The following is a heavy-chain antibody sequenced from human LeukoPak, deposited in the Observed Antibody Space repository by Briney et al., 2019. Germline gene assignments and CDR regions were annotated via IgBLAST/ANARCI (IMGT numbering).Heavy chain of an antibody. CDR3: ARNMITFGGVITPAGPRYYYMDV. Sequence: GASVKVSCKASGYTFTSYYMHWVRQAPGQGLEWMGIINPSGGSTNYAQKFQGRVTITADESTSTAYMELSSLRSEDTAVYYCARNMITFGGVITPAGPRYYYMDVWGKGTTVTISS. CDR2: INPSGGST. V-gene: IGHV1-46*01. J-gene: IGHJ6*03. D-gene: IGHD3-16*02. CDR1: GYTFTSYY.